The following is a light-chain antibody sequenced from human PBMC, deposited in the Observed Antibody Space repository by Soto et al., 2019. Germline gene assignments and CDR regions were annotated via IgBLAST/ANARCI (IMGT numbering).Light chain of an antibody. CDR3: QQYGNSPQT. J-gene: IGKJ1*01. Sequence: EIVLTQSPGTLSLSPGERATLSCRASQSVGSNYLAWYQQKPGQAPRLLIYDASSRATGIPDRFSGSGSGTDFTLTISRLEPEDFAVYYCQQYGNSPQTFGQGTKVEIK. CDR2: DAS. CDR1: QSVGSNY. V-gene: IGKV3-20*01.